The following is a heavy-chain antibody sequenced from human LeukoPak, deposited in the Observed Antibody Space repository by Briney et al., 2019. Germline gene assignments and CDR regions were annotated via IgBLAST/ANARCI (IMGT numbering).Heavy chain of an antibody. D-gene: IGHD6-13*01. J-gene: IGHJ4*02. CDR1: GGSFSGYY. CDR2: INHSGST. Sequence: SETLSLTCAVYGGSFSGYYWSWIRQPPGKGLEWIGEINHSGSTNYNPSLKSRVTISVDTSKNQFSLKLSSVTAADTAVYYCARGHIAAAGTVPYDYWGQGTLVTVSS. CDR3: ARGHIAAAGTVPYDY. V-gene: IGHV4-34*01.